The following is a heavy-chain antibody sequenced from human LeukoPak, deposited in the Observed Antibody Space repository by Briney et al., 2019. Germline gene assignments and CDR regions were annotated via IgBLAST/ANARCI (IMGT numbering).Heavy chain of an antibody. CDR2: FSGDGGST. Sequence: GGSLSLSCAASGFTFDDYAMHWVRQATGKGLEWVSLFSGDGGSTYYADSVKGRFTISRDNSKNSLYLQMNSLRTEDTALYYCAKDRRHCTNGVCYTDAFDIWGQGTMVTVSS. V-gene: IGHV3-43*02. CDR3: AKDRRHCTNGVCYTDAFDI. D-gene: IGHD2-8*01. CDR1: GFTFDDYA. J-gene: IGHJ3*02.